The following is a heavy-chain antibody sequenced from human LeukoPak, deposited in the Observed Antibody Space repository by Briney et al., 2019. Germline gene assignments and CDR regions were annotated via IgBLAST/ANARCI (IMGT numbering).Heavy chain of an antibody. CDR2: INHSGST. CDR3: ARGNRGVMLYYYYMDV. Sequence: SETLSLTCAVYGGSFSGYYWSWIRQPPGKGLEWIGEINHSGSTNYNPSLKSRVTISVDTSKDQFSLKLSSVTAADTAVYYCARGNRGVMLYYYYMDVWGKGTTVTVSS. D-gene: IGHD3-16*01. CDR1: GGSFSGYY. J-gene: IGHJ6*03. V-gene: IGHV4-34*01.